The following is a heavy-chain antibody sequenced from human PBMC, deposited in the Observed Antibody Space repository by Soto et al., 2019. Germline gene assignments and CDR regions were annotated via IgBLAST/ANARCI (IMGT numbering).Heavy chain of an antibody. CDR2: ISGSGGST. J-gene: IGHJ6*02. V-gene: IGHV3-23*01. D-gene: IGHD6-13*01. Sequence: LRLSCAASGFTFSSYAMSWVRQAPGKGLEWVSAISGSGGSTYYADSVKGRLTISRDNSKNTLYLQMNSLRAEDTAVYYCAKDVAAAGTHYYYYGMDVWGQGTTVTVSS. CDR1: GFTFSSYA. CDR3: AKDVAAAGTHYYYYGMDV.